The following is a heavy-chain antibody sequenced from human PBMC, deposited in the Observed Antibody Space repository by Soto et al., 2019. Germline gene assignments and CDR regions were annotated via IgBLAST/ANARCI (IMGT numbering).Heavy chain of an antibody. Sequence: GGGLEWVAGISYDGSSKYYADSVKGRFTISRDNSKNRQYLQMNSLRAEDTAVYYCAKDGRRGGLVGVLMVYAGSDYWGQGTLVTVSS. CDR3: AKDGRRGGLVGVLMVYAGSDY. V-gene: IGHV3-30*18. D-gene: IGHD2-8*01. J-gene: IGHJ4*02. CDR2: ISYDGSSK.